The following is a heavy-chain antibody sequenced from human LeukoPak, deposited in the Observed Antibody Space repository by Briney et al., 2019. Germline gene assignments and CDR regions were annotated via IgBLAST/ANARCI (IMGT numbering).Heavy chain of an antibody. CDR1: GYRFTNYW. D-gene: IGHD6-13*01. J-gene: IGHJ4*02. CDR2: IYPGDSDS. Sequence: GGSLKISWKGSGYRFTNYWIGWVRQMPGKGLEWMGIIYPGDSDSRYSPSFQGQVTISADKSISTAYLQWSSLKASDTAMYYCARFPTDSSSLFDYWGQGTLVTVSS. CDR3: ARFPTDSSSLFDY. V-gene: IGHV5-51*01.